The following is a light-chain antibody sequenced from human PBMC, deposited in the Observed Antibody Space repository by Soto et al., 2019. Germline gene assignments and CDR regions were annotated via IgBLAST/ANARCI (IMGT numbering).Light chain of an antibody. Sequence: EIVLTQSPGTLSLSPGERATLSCRASQSVSSSYLAWYQQKPGQAPRLLIYGASSRATGIPDRFSGSGSGTDFTLTSSRLEPEDFAVYYSQQYGSSRTFGQGTKVEIK. CDR3: QQYGSSRT. J-gene: IGKJ1*01. V-gene: IGKV3-20*01. CDR2: GAS. CDR1: QSVSSSY.